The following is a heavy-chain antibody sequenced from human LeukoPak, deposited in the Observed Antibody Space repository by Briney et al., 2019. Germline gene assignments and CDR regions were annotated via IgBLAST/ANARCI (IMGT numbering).Heavy chain of an antibody. Sequence: SETLSLTCTVSGVSINTYYWSWIRQPAGKGLEWIGRVHGSGNTKYNPLLMSRVTMSVDTSKNQFSLKLSSVTAADTAVYYCARVGSGYDYFDYWGQGALVTVSS. J-gene: IGHJ4*02. CDR1: GVSINTYY. CDR2: VHGSGNT. V-gene: IGHV4-4*07. D-gene: IGHD5-12*01. CDR3: ARVGSGYDYFDY.